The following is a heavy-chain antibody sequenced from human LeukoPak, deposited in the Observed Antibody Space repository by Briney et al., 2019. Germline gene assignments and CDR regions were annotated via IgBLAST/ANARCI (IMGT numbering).Heavy chain of an antibody. CDR3: ARNLGEDAFDI. J-gene: IGHJ3*02. CDR1: GGSISSGGYS. V-gene: IGHV4-30-2*01. D-gene: IGHD3-10*01. Sequence: SQTPSLTCAVSGGSISSGGYSWSWIRQPPGKGLEWIGYIYHSGSTYYNPSLKSRVTISIDRSKNQFSLKLSSVTAADTAVYYCARNLGEDAFDIWGQGTMVTVSS. CDR2: IYHSGST.